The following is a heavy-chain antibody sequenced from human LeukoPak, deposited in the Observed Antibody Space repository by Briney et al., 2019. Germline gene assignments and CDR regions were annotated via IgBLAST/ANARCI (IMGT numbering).Heavy chain of an antibody. CDR2: ISGSGGST. D-gene: IGHD2-2*01. CDR3: AKADIVVIPAAPIPIDY. Sequence: SGGSLRLSCAASGFTFSSYAMSWVRQAPGKGLEWVSAISGSGGSTYYADSVKGRFTISRDNSKNTLYLQMNSLRAEDTAVYYCAKADIVVIPAAPIPIDYWGQGTLVTVSS. J-gene: IGHJ4*02. V-gene: IGHV3-23*01. CDR1: GFTFSSYA.